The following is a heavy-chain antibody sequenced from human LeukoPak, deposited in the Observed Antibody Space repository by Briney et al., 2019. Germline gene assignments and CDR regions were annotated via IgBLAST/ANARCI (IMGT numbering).Heavy chain of an antibody. CDR2: IYYSGST. Sequence: PSETLSLTCTVSGGSISSYYWSWIRQPAGKGLEWIGYIYYSGSTNYNPSLKSRVTISVDTSKNQFSLKLTSVTAADTAVYDCARVPAMVTLFDYWGQGTLVTVSS. CDR1: GGSISSYY. D-gene: IGHD5-18*01. J-gene: IGHJ4*02. CDR3: ARVPAMVTLFDY. V-gene: IGHV4-59*01.